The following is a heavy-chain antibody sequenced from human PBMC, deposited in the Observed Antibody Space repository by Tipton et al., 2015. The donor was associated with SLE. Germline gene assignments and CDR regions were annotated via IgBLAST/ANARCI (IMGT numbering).Heavy chain of an antibody. Sequence: SLRLSCAASGFTFISYAMNWVRHVQGTGMGWVSAISGHDNAWYADSVKGRFTVSRDNSKSMLYLQMNSLRAEDTAVYYCAKEGGIEGPTTARLDYWGQGTLVRVSS. J-gene: IGHJ4*02. CDR3: AKEGGIEGPTTARLDY. V-gene: IGHV3-23*01. CDR2: ISGHDNA. D-gene: IGHD1-26*01. CDR1: GFTFISYA.